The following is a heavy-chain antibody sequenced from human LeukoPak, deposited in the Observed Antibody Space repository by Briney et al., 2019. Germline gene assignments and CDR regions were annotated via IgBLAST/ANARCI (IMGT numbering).Heavy chain of an antibody. CDR2: ISSSGSTI. V-gene: IGHV3-11*04. Sequence: GGSLRLSCAASGFTFSDYYMSWIRQAPGKGLEWVSYISSSGSTIYYADSVKGRFTIARDNAKNSLYLQMNNLRAEDTAVYYCARDPGHYDSSGYYYVGYFDYWGQGTLVTVSS. CDR3: ARDPGHYDSSGYYYVGYFDY. D-gene: IGHD3-22*01. J-gene: IGHJ4*02. CDR1: GFTFSDYY.